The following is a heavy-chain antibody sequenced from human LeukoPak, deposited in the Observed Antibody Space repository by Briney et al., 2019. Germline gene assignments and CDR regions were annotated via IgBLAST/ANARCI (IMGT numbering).Heavy chain of an antibody. J-gene: IGHJ4*02. D-gene: IGHD3-10*01. CDR2: IYYTGTT. V-gene: IGHV4-59*12. CDR3: ARDFASGYSYDY. Sequence: PSETLSLTCTVSGGSISNDYWSWIRQPPGKGLEWIGIIYYTGTTYYNPSLKTRLTISVDTSKNQFSLKLGSVTAADTAVYYCARDFASGYSYDYWGQGTLVTVSS. CDR1: GGSISNDY.